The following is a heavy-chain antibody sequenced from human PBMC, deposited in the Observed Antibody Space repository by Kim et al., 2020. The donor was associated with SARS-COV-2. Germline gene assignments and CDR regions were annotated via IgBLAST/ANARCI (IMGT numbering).Heavy chain of an antibody. CDR2: IYYSGST. Sequence: SETLSLTCTVSGGSISSSSYYWGWIRQPPGKGLEWIGSIYYSGSTYYNPSLKSRVTISVDTSKNQFSLKLSSVTAADTAVYYCAASAMVRELFDYWGQGTLVTVSS. D-gene: IGHD3-10*01. CDR3: AASAMVRELFDY. J-gene: IGHJ4*02. V-gene: IGHV4-39*07. CDR1: GGSISSSSYY.